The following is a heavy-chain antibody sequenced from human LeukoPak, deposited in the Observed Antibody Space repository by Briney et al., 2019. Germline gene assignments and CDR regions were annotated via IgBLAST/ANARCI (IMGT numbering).Heavy chain of an antibody. CDR2: INHSGST. Sequence: PSKTLSLTCAVYGGSFSGYYWSWIRQPPGKGLEWIGEINHSGSTNYNPSLKSRVTISVDTSKNQFSLKLSSVTAADTAVYYCARFRVRITMVRGAPGYYYYGMDVWGKGTTVTVSS. J-gene: IGHJ6*04. D-gene: IGHD3-10*01. CDR1: GGSFSGYY. CDR3: ARFRVRITMVRGAPGYYYYGMDV. V-gene: IGHV4-34*01.